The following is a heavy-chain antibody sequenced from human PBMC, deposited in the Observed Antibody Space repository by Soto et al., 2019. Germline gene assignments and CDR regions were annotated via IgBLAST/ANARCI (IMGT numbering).Heavy chain of an antibody. CDR1: GGSIATSRYN. Sequence: LHLACSVTGGSIATSRYNCDWIRQPPGKGLEWIVTIYYDGGTSYNPSLKSQVTISVDTSKNHFALKVNSVTAAETAVYYCARFRGNAFYXWGRVT. J-gene: IGHJ3*01. D-gene: IGHD1-1*01. CDR3: ARFRGNAFYX. V-gene: IGHV4-39*02. CDR2: IYYDGGT.